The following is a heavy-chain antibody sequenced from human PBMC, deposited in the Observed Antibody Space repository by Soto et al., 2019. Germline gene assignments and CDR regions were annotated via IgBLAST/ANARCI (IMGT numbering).Heavy chain of an antibody. V-gene: IGHV4-4*02. J-gene: IGHJ4*01. Sequence: SETLSLTCAVSGGSFTSNNWWTWVRQPPGQGLEWIGEIYRTGSTNYNPSLKSRVTISLDKSENQFSLKVTSLTAADTAVYYCASRDPGTTVDYSGHGTLVTVSS. D-gene: IGHD1-7*01. CDR1: GGSFTSNNW. CDR2: IYRTGST. CDR3: ASRDPGTTVDY.